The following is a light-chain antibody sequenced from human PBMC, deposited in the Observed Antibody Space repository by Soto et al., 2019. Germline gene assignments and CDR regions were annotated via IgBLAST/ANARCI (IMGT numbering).Light chain of an antibody. CDR1: QSISGW. V-gene: IGKV1-5*03. CDR2: QAA. Sequence: DIQMTQSPSTLSASVGDRVTITCRASQSISGWLAWYQQKPGKAPKFLIYQAASLESGGPSRFSGSGSGTDFTLTISSLQADDIAPYYCQQYDQYPWTFGQGTKVEVK. J-gene: IGKJ1*01. CDR3: QQYDQYPWT.